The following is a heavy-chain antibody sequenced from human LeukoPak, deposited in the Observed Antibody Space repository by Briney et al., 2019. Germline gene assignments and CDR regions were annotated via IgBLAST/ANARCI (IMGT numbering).Heavy chain of an antibody. D-gene: IGHD6-13*01. J-gene: IGHJ4*02. CDR1: GGSISSYY. V-gene: IGHV4-59*12. CDR3: ASSGSSWYSDYFDY. Sequence: SETLSLTCTVSGGSISSYYWSWIRQPPGKGLEWIGYIYYSGSTNYNPSLKSRVTISVDTSKNQFSLKLSSVTAADTAVYYCASSGSSWYSDYFDYWGQGTLVTVSS. CDR2: IYYSGST.